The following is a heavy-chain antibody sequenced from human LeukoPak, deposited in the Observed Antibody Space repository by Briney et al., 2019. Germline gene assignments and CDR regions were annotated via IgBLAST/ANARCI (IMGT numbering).Heavy chain of an antibody. J-gene: IGHJ5*02. CDR3: ARDVRRQLAHNWFDP. CDR1: GITFSTYA. Sequence: PGGSLRLSCVASGITFSTYAMSWVRQAPGKGLEWVSVISSSGSSTYYADSVKGRFTISRDNLKNTLYLQMNSLRAEDTAVYYCARDVRRQLAHNWFDPWGQGTLVTVSS. CDR2: ISSSGSST. D-gene: IGHD6-13*01. V-gene: IGHV3-23*01.